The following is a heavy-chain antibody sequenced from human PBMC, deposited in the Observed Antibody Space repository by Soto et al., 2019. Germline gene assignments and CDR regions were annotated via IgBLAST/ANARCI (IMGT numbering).Heavy chain of an antibody. D-gene: IGHD1-7*01. CDR3: ARSGLTGTFMDV. Sequence: ASVKVSCKASGYTFTGYYMHWVRQAPGQGLEWMGWINPNSGGTNYAQKFQGWVTMTRDTSISTAYMELSRLRSDDTAVYYCARSGLTGTFMDVWGKGTTVTVSS. CDR1: GYTFTGYY. J-gene: IGHJ6*03. V-gene: IGHV1-2*04. CDR2: INPNSGGT.